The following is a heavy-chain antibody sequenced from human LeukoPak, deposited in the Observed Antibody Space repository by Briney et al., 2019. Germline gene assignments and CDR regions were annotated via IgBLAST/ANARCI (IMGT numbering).Heavy chain of an antibody. CDR3: ARDTTSISHNFDY. V-gene: IGHV3-30*03. Sequence: PGGSLRLSCAASGFTFSSYGMHWVRQAPGKGLEWVAVISYDGSNKYYADSVKGRFTISRDNAKNSLYLQMNSLRAEDTAVYYCARDTTSISHNFDYWGQGTLVTVSS. J-gene: IGHJ4*02. CDR2: ISYDGSNK. D-gene: IGHD2/OR15-2a*01. CDR1: GFTFSSYG.